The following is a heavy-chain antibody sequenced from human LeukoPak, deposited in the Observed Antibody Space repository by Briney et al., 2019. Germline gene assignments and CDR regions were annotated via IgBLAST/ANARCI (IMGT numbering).Heavy chain of an antibody. CDR3: ARALGVAVYWYFDL. V-gene: IGHV4-34*01. CDR2: INHSGST. D-gene: IGHD6-19*01. CDR1: GLPFSHYD. Sequence: GSLRLSCAVSGLPFSHYDMNWIRQPPGKGLEWIGEINHSGSTNYNPSLKSRVTISVDTSKNQFSLKLSSVTAADTAVYYCARALGVAVYWYFDLWGRGTLVTVSS. J-gene: IGHJ2*01.